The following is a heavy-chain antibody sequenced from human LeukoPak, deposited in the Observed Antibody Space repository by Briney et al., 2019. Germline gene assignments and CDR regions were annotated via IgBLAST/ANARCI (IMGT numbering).Heavy chain of an antibody. CDR3: ARDREEYYYGSGSYEFFY. CDR2: INPSGGST. Sequence: ASVKVSCKASGYTFTSYYMHWVRQAPGQGLEWMGIINPSGGSTSYAQKFQGRVTMTRDMPTSTVYMELSSLRSEDTAVYYCARDREEYYYGSGSYEFFYWGQGTLVTVSS. CDR1: GYTFTSYY. V-gene: IGHV1-46*01. J-gene: IGHJ4*02. D-gene: IGHD3-10*01.